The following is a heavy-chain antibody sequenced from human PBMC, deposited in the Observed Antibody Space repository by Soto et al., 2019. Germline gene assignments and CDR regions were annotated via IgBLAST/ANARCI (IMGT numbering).Heavy chain of an antibody. Sequence: ASVKVSCKTSGYTFTIYAMRWVRQAPGQRLEWMGWINAGNGNTKYSQKFQGRVTITIDTSASTAYMELSSLRSEDTAIYYCAKDLGGWPNNWGQGTLVTVSS. J-gene: IGHJ4*02. CDR2: INAGNGNT. CDR3: AKDLGGWPNN. CDR1: GYTFTIYA. D-gene: IGHD6-19*01. V-gene: IGHV1-3*01.